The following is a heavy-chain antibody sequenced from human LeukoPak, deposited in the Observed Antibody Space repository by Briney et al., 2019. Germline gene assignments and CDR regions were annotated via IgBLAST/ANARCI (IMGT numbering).Heavy chain of an antibody. CDR2: IKSKSDGGTT. CDR1: GFTFSDAW. V-gene: IGHV3-15*01. CDR3: TTGRGYYYGVDY. J-gene: IGHJ4*02. Sequence: GGSLRLSCAASGFTFSDAWMTWVRQVPGKGLEWVGAIKSKSDGGTTDTAAPVKGRFTISRDDSENMVYLQMNSLKTEDTALYYCTTGRGYYYGVDYWGQGTLVTVSS. D-gene: IGHD5-18*01.